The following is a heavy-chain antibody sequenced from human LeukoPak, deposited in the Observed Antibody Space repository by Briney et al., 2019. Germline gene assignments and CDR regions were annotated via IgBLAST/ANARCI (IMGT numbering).Heavy chain of an antibody. Sequence: GGSLRLSCAASGFTVSSNYMSWVRQAPGKELEWVSIIYAGGSTYYADSVKGRFTLSRDNSKNTLYLQMNSLRAEDTAVYYCARVITAAALYYYYGMDVWGKGTTVTVSS. CDR3: ARVITAAALYYYYGMDV. CDR2: IYAGGST. V-gene: IGHV3-53*01. D-gene: IGHD6-13*01. J-gene: IGHJ6*04. CDR1: GFTVSSNY.